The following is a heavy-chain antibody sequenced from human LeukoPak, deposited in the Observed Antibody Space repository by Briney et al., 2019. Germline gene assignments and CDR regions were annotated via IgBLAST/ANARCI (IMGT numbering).Heavy chain of an antibody. V-gene: IGHV3-53*01. J-gene: IGHJ4*02. Sequence: GGSLRLSCAASGFTVSVSYMSWVRQAPGRGLEWVSVIYRGGNTYYPDSVKGRFTISRDTSKNTVYLQMNSLRDEDTAVYSCARFHSTNWYWDYWGQGTLVIVSS. CDR2: IYRGGNT. CDR1: GFTVSVSY. D-gene: IGHD6-13*01. CDR3: ARFHSTNWYWDY.